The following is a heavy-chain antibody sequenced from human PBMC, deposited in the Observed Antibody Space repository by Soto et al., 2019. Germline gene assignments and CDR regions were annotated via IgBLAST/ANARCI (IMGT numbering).Heavy chain of an antibody. D-gene: IGHD2-15*01. J-gene: IGHJ5*02. V-gene: IGHV3-11*06. CDR1: DLNFGDPD. Sequence: GGPNILPCSGADLNFGDPDVRWIRKAPGKGLEWLSYISPGSRYPAYADSVKGRFTISRDNAKRSLYLQMMSLTAEDTAIYYCVRGGGGGLFDPWGQGTMVTVSS. CDR3: VRGGGGGLFDP. CDR2: ISPGSRYP.